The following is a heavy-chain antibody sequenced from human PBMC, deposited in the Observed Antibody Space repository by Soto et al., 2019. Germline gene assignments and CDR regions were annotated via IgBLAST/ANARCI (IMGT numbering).Heavy chain of an antibody. CDR2: ISGSGGST. V-gene: IGHV3-23*01. CDR3: FFFQAEDGIPYVRSVSAFLLNRSSDL. Sequence: KGMEWVSAISGSGGSTYYADSVKGRFTIPRDNSKNTLYLQMNSLRAEDTAVYYCFFFQAEDGIPYVRSVSAFLLNRSSDL. D-gene: IGHD2-15*01. J-gene: IGHJ2*01.